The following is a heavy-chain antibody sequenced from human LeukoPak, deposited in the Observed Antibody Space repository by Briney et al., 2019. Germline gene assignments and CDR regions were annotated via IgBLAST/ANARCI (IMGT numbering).Heavy chain of an antibody. CDR3: GVNEMATLWFDP. CDR2: IYYSGST. D-gene: IGHD5-24*01. Sequence: SETLSLTCTVSGGSISSSSYYWGWIRQPPGKGLEWIGSIYYSGSTYYNPSFKSRVTISVDTSKNQFSLKLSSVTAADTAVYYCGVNEMATLWFDPWGQGTLVTVSS. V-gene: IGHV4-39*07. CDR1: GGSISSSSYY. J-gene: IGHJ5*02.